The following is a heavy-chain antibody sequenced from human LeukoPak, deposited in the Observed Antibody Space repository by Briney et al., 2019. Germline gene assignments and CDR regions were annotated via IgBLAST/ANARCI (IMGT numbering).Heavy chain of an antibody. V-gene: IGHV3-21*04. CDR2: ISSSSSYI. J-gene: IGHJ4*02. D-gene: IGHD3-22*01. CDR1: GFTFSSYS. Sequence: GGSLRLSCAASGFTFSSYSMNWVRQAPGKGLEWVSSISSSSSYIYYADSVKGRFTISRDNSKNTVYLQMNSLRAEDTAIYYCAKHSHDGSAPYYEVQLDYWGQGTLVTVSS. CDR3: AKHSHDGSAPYYEVQLDY.